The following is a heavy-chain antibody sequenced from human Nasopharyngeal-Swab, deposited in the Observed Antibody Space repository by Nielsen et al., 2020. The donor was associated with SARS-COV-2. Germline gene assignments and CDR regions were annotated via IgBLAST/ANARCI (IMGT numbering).Heavy chain of an antibody. D-gene: IGHD7-27*01. Sequence: GGSLKISCAASGFTVSSNYMSWVRRAPGKGLEWVSVIYSGGSTYYADSVKGRFTISRDNSKNTLYLQMNSLRAEDTAVYYCARVCPDWGGFDYWGQGTLVTVSS. CDR2: IYSGGST. CDR1: GFTVSSNY. J-gene: IGHJ4*02. CDR3: ARVCPDWGGFDY. V-gene: IGHV3-53*01.